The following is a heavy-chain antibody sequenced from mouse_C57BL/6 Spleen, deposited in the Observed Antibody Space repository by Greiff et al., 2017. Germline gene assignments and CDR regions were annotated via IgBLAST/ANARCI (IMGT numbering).Heavy chain of an antibody. CDR1: GFTFSDYG. CDR2: ISSGSSTI. CDR3: AREDYDGDYYAMDY. V-gene: IGHV5-17*01. Sequence: DVMLVESGGGLVKPGGSLKLSCAASGFTFSDYGMHWVRQAPEKGLEWVAYISSGSSTIYYADTVKGRFTISRDNAKNTLFLQMTSLRSEDTAMYYCAREDYDGDYYAMDYWGQGTSVTVSS. D-gene: IGHD2-4*01. J-gene: IGHJ4*01.